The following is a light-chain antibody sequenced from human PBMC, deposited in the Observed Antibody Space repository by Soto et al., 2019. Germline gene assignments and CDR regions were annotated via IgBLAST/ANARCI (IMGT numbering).Light chain of an antibody. J-gene: IGKJ1*01. CDR1: QSVGRN. Sequence: EIVLTQSPATLSLSPGERGTVSCRASQSVGRNLAWYQQKPGQAPRLLIYDASNRATGVPARFSGGGSGTDFTLTISSLEPEDFAVYYCQQRSKWRTFGQGTKVDIK. V-gene: IGKV3-11*01. CDR2: DAS. CDR3: QQRSKWRT.